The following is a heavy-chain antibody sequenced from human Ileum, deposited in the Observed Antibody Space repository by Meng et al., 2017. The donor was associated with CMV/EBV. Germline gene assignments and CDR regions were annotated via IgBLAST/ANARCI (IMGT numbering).Heavy chain of an antibody. CDR1: FSFSGYA. Sequence: FSFSGYAMSWVRQAPGKGLEWVSAVSDSRSGDLTYYADSVQGRFTISRDSSENTLFLQMNGLRAEDTAVYYCAPLGYCSSARCDADYWGQGTLVTVSS. V-gene: IGHV3-23*01. CDR3: APLGYCSSARCDADY. D-gene: IGHD2-2*01. J-gene: IGHJ4*02. CDR2: VSDSRSGDLT.